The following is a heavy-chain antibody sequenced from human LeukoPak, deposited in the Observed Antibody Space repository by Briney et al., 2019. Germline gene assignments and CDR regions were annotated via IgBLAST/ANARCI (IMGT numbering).Heavy chain of an antibody. CDR2: IYYSGST. CDR3: ARAEAAAGMVWGFDY. D-gene: IGHD6-13*01. Sequence: SETLSLTCTVSGGSISSGGYYWSWIRQHPGKGLEWIGYIYYSGSTYYNPSLKSRVTISVDTSKNQFSLKLSSVTAADTAVYYCARAEAAAGMVWGFDYWGQGTLVTVSS. CDR1: GGSISSGGYY. V-gene: IGHV4-31*03. J-gene: IGHJ4*02.